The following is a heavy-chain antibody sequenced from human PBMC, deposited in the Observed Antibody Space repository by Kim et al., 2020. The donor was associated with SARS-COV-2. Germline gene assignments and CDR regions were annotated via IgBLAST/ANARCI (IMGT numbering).Heavy chain of an antibody. V-gene: IGHV5-51*01. CDR3: AKNGEN. Sequence: PGDSDTKYRPSFQGQVTISADKSISTAYLQWSSLKASDTAMYYCAKNGENWGQGTLVTVSS. CDR2: PGDSDT. D-gene: IGHD3-10*01. J-gene: IGHJ4*02.